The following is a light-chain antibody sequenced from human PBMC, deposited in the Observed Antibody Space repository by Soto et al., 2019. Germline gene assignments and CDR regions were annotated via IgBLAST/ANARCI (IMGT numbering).Light chain of an antibody. CDR1: ESVSTNY. J-gene: IGKJ4*01. V-gene: IGKV3-20*01. CDR3: QQYDSVPLT. Sequence: EIVLTQSPGTLSLSPGERATLSCRASESVSTNYLAWYQQKPGQAPRLLISGASSRATGIPDRFSGSGSGADFTLTINRQEPEDFAVYYCQQYDSVPLTFGGGTKVEIK. CDR2: GAS.